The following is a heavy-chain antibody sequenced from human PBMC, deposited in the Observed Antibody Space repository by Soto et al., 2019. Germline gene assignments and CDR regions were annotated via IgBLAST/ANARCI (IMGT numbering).Heavy chain of an antibody. V-gene: IGHV3-7*03. CDR1: GFTFTSYS. D-gene: IGHD2-8*01. J-gene: IGHJ4*02. CDR3: ARDLPGYCTTADCYSYFDY. Sequence: GGSLRLSCAVSGFTFTSYSMRWVRQAPGEGLEWVANIQRDASEEYYVDSVKGRFTISRDNAKNSLYLQMNSLRAEDTAVYYCARDLPGYCTTADCYSYFDYWGQGTLVTVST. CDR2: IQRDASEE.